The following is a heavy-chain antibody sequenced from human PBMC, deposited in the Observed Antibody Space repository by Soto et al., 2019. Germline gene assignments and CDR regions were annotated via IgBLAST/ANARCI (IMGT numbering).Heavy chain of an antibody. V-gene: IGHV4-4*07. CDR2: IYTSGST. Sequence: PSETLSLTCTVSGGSISSYYWSWIRQPAGKGLEWIGRIYTSGSTNYNPSLKSRVTMSVDTSKNQFSLELSSVTAADTAVYYCAREGPRQLVQPVDYWGQGTLVTVSS. CDR1: GGSISSYY. J-gene: IGHJ4*02. CDR3: AREGPRQLVQPVDY. D-gene: IGHD6-13*01.